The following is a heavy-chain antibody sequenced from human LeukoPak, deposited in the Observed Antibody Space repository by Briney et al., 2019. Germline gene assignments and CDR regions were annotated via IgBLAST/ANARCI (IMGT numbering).Heavy chain of an antibody. CDR1: GYTFTSYG. V-gene: IGHV1-18*01. J-gene: IGHJ5*02. CDR2: ISAYNGNT. Sequence: ASVKVSCKASGYTFTSYGISWVRQAPGQGLEWMGWISAYNGNTNYAQKLQGRVTMTTDTSTNTAYMELRSLRSDDTAVYYCARTHYDILTGEANWFNPWGQGTLVTVSS. D-gene: IGHD3-9*01. CDR3: ARTHYDILTGEANWFNP.